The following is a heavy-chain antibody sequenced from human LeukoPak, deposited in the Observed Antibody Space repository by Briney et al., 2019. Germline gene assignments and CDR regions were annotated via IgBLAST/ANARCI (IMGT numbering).Heavy chain of an antibody. J-gene: IGHJ6*03. V-gene: IGHV1-18*01. CDR1: GYTFTSYG. D-gene: IGHD2-2*01. Sequence: ASVKVSCKASGYTFTSYGISWVRQAPGQGLEWMGWISAYNGNTNYAQKPQGRVTMTTDTSTSTAYMELRSLRSDDTAVYYCASLGGTNPYYYYYMDVWGKGTTVTVSS. CDR2: ISAYNGNT. CDR3: ASLGGTNPYYYYYMDV.